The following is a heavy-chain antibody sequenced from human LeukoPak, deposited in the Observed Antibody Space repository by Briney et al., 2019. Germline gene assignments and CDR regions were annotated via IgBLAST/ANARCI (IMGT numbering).Heavy chain of an antibody. CDR1: GFTFSNYA. Sequence: GGSLRLSRVVSGFTFSNYAMHWVRQAPGKGLEWEAIIWSDGSNEVYIESVKGRFTISRDNSKNTLYLHMNSLRGEDTAMYFCARGCGGGPGCYILDYWGQGTLVTVSS. CDR2: IWSDGSNE. CDR3: ARGCGGGPGCYILDY. J-gene: IGHJ4*02. D-gene: IGHD2-15*01. V-gene: IGHV3-33*08.